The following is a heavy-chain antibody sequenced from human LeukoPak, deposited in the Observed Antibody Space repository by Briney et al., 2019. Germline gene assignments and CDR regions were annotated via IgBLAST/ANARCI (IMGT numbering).Heavy chain of an antibody. CDR1: RFTFSSYA. V-gene: IGHV3-23*01. J-gene: IGHJ6*02. D-gene: IGHD2-15*01. CDR2: ISGSAEHT. Sequence: GGSLRLSCAASRFTFSSYAMTWVRQAPGTGLEWVSAISGSAEHTYYADSVKGRLTISRDTSKNTLYLQMNNLRVEDTAVYYCAKGVVAATRPPYYYYPMDVWGQGTTVTVSS. CDR3: AKGVVAATRPPYYYYPMDV.